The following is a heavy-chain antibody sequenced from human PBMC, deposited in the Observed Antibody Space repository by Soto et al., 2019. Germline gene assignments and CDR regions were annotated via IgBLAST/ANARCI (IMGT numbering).Heavy chain of an antibody. V-gene: IGHV4-59*12. D-gene: IGHD6-25*01. CDR3: TTDPGPYSSAY. J-gene: IGHJ4*02. CDR1: GDSISSSY. Sequence: PSETLSLTCTVSGDSISSSYWSWIRQPPGKGLEWIGYMYYSGSTSYNPSLNSRVTLSVDTSKNQFFLKLSFVTAADTAVYFCTTDPGPYSSAYWGQGTLVTVSS. CDR2: MYYSGST.